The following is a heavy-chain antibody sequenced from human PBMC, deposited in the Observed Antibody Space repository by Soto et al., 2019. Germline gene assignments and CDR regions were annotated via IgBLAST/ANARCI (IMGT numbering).Heavy chain of an antibody. V-gene: IGHV3-23*05. D-gene: IGHD3-10*01. CDR1: GFTFSNND. CDR2: IDGTITFS. Sequence: PGGSLRLSCVASGFTFSNNDMTWVRQAPGKGLEWVSTIDGTITFSNYADSVEGRFTISRDNSRNTVYLQMNSLRADDTAVYYCAKNSGWFNAWGQGTLVTVSS. CDR3: AKNSGWFNA. J-gene: IGHJ5*02.